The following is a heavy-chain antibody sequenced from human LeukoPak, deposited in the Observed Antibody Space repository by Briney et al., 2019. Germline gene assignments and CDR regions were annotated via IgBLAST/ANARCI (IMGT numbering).Heavy chain of an antibody. CDR1: GYTFTSYY. J-gene: IGHJ4*02. D-gene: IGHD3-3*01. CDR2: INPSGGST. V-gene: IGHV1-46*01. Sequence: ASVKVSCKASGYTFTSYYMHWVRQAPGQGLEWMGIINPSGGSTSYAQKFQGRVTMTRDTSTSTVYMELSRLRSDDTAVYYCARGVLGITIFGVVPYFAYWGQGTLITVSS. CDR3: ARGVLGITIFGVVPYFAY.